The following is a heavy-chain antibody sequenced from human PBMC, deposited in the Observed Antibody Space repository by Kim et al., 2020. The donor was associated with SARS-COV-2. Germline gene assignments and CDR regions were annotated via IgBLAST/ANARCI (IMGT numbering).Heavy chain of an antibody. J-gene: IGHJ4*02. CDR1: GFTFSSYA. CDR2: ISYDGSNK. Sequence: GGSLRLSCAASGFTFSSYAMHWVRQAPGKGLEWVAVISYDGSNKYYVDSVKGRFTISRDNSKNTLYLQMNSLRAEDTAVYYCARDRGDLRVLEWLLPEPSYYFDYWGQGTLVTVSS. D-gene: IGHD3-3*01. CDR3: ARDRGDLRVLEWLLPEPSYYFDY. V-gene: IGHV3-30*04.